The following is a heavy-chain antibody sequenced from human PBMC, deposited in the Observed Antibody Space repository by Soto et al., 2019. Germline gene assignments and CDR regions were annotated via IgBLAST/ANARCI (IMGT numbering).Heavy chain of an antibody. CDR2: INPATGAA. Sequence: QLHLVQSGAVVKKPGASVTVSCSASGYPVTAYYMHWVRQAPGRGLEWMGGINPATGAAKYTQTFQGRVTMTRDTSKRTGFMELGGLTSEDTAVFYCARGGGVGVAGSAAFDMWGQGTLVTVSS. D-gene: IGHD3-3*01. CDR3: ARGGGVGVAGSAAFDM. CDR1: GYPVTAYY. J-gene: IGHJ3*02. V-gene: IGHV1-2*02.